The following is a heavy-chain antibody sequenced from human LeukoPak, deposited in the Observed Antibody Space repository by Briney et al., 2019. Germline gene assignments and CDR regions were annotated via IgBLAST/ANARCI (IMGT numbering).Heavy chain of an antibody. J-gene: IGHJ4*02. Sequence: PSETLSLTCTVSGGSISSHYWSWIRQPPGKGLEWIGYIYYSGSTNYNPSLKSRVTISVDTSKNQFSLKLSSVTAADTAVYYCATYGTTFWGGSYNIDYWGQGTLVTVYS. D-gene: IGHD3-16*01. CDR1: GGSISSHY. V-gene: IGHV4-59*11. CDR2: IYYSGST. CDR3: ATYGTTFWGGSYNIDY.